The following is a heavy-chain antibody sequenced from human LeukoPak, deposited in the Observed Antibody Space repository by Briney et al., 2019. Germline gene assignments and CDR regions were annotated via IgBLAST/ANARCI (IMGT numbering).Heavy chain of an antibody. Sequence: GGSLRLSCAASGFTFSSYEMNWVRQAPGKGLEWVSYISSSGSTIYYADSVKGRFTISRDNAKNSLYLQMNSLRAEDTAVYYFARVQVRGGHDYGGQGTLVTVAS. CDR1: GFTFSSYE. D-gene: IGHD3-16*01. CDR3: ARVQVRGGHDY. J-gene: IGHJ4*02. CDR2: ISSSGSTI. V-gene: IGHV3-48*03.